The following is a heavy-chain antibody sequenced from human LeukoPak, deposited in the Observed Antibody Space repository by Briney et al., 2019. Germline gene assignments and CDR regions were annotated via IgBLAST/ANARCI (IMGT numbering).Heavy chain of an antibody. Sequence: GASVKVSCKASGYTFTCYYMHWVRQAPGQGLEWMGWINPNSGGTNYAQKFQGRVTMTRDTSISTAYMELSRLRSDDTAVYYCAVTPTHNYGSGSSHNWFDPWGQGTLVTVSS. CDR1: GYTFTCYY. D-gene: IGHD3-10*01. CDR2: INPNSGGT. V-gene: IGHV1-2*02. CDR3: AVTPTHNYGSGSSHNWFDP. J-gene: IGHJ5*02.